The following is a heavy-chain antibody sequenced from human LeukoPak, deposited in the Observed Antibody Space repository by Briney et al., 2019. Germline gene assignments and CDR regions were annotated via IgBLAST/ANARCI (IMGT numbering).Heavy chain of an antibody. CDR1: GYTFTGYY. D-gene: IGHD3-22*01. CDR3: ARRPGGRSGYHPLEDNYYYYYMDV. Sequence: ASVKVSCKASGYTFTGYYMHWVRQAPGQGLEWMGWINPNSGGTNYAQKFQGRVTMTRDTSISTAYMELRSLRSDDTAIYYCARRPGGRSGYHPLEDNYYYYYMDVWGKGTTVTVSS. CDR2: INPNSGGT. V-gene: IGHV1-2*02. J-gene: IGHJ6*03.